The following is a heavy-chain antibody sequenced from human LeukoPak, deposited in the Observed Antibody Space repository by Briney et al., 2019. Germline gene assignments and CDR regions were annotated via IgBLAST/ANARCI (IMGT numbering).Heavy chain of an antibody. CDR3: ARLPLIHSSGWHRIDY. CDR2: INHSGST. V-gene: IGHV4-34*01. Sequence: SETLSLTCAVYGGSFSGYYWSWIRQPPGKGLEWIGEINHSGSTNYNPSLKSRVAISVDTSKNQFSLKLSSVTAADTAVYYCARLPLIHSSGWHRIDYWGQGTLVTVSS. D-gene: IGHD6-19*01. J-gene: IGHJ4*02. CDR1: GGSFSGYY.